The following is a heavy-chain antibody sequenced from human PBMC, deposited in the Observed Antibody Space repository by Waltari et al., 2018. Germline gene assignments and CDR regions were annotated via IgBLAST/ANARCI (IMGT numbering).Heavy chain of an antibody. D-gene: IGHD3-10*01. V-gene: IGHV3-21*04. CDR3: TRDLYGSGGDWFDP. J-gene: IGHJ5*02. Sequence: EERLVESGVGLGQPGGSLRPSGRAYGFRCRDLGMNWVRQTPGTGLEWVSAIGGTHSNIFYADSVRGRFTVSRDNAMNSLFLEMKNLRAEDTGLYYCTRDLYGSGGDWFDPWGQGTLVTVSS. CDR1: GFRCRDLG. CDR2: IGGTHSNI.